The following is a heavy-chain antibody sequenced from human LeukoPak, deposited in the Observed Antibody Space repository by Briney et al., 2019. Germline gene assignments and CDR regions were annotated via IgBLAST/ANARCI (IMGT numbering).Heavy chain of an antibody. CDR3: ARVGIGYYDSSGYYPQYYFDY. CDR2: INHSGST. Sequence: PSETLSLTCAVYGGSFSGYYWSWIRQPPGKGVEWIGEINHSGSTNYNPSLKSRVTISVDTSKNQFSLKLSSVTAADTAVYYCARVGIGYYDSSGYYPQYYFDYWGQGTLVTVSS. CDR1: GGSFSGYY. J-gene: IGHJ4*02. D-gene: IGHD3-22*01. V-gene: IGHV4-34*01.